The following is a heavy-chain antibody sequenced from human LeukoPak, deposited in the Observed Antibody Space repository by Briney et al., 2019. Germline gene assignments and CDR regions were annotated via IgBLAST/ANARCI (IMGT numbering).Heavy chain of an antibody. V-gene: IGHV4-59*01. CDR3: ARTYYDFWSGYLWPGLFDY. CDR1: GGSISSYY. D-gene: IGHD3-3*01. CDR2: IYYSGST. J-gene: IGHJ4*02. Sequence: SETLSLTCTVSGGSISSYYWSWIRQPPGKGLEWIGYIYYSGSTNYNPSLKSRVTISVDTSKNQFSLKLSSVAAADTAVYYCARTYYDFWSGYLWPGLFDYWGQGTLVTVSS.